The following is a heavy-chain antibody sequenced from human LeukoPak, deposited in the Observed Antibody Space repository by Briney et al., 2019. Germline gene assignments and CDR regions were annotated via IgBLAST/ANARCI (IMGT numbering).Heavy chain of an antibody. J-gene: IGHJ4*02. V-gene: IGHV4-34*01. D-gene: IGHD3-22*01. Sequence: SETLSFTCAVYGGSFSGYYWSWIRQPPGKGLEWIGEINHSGSTNYNPSLKSRATISVDTSKNQFSLKLSSVTAADTAVYYCARGLEDYDSSGYYDYWGQGTLVTVSS. CDR3: ARGLEDYDSSGYYDY. CDR2: INHSGST. CDR1: GGSFSGYY.